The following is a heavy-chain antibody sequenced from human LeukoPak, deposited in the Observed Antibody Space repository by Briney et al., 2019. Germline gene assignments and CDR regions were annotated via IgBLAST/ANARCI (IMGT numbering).Heavy chain of an antibody. Sequence: GGTLRLTCAASGFTFSGYYLTWVRQPPGKGLEWVSYISNSGGNIFYADSVERRFTIFSDYGRSFLPLQMYGMGAEDTAVYYCARAFKRSKIGVVVAATAGPLDSWGQGTLVTVSS. V-gene: IGHV3-11*01. CDR1: GFTFSGYY. CDR3: ARAFKRSKIGVVVAATAGPLDS. CDR2: ISNSGGNI. D-gene: IGHD2-15*01. J-gene: IGHJ4*02.